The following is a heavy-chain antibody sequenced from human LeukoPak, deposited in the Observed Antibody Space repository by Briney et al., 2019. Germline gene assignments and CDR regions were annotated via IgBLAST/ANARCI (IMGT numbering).Heavy chain of an antibody. D-gene: IGHD5-24*01. V-gene: IGHV3-23*01. Sequence: PGGSLRLSCAASGFTFSSYAMSWVRQAPGKGLEWVSAISGSGGSTYYADSVKGRFTISRDNSKNTLYLQMNSLRAGDTAVYYCARDRRDGYGYDYWGQGTLVTVSS. CDR1: GFTFSSYA. CDR2: ISGSGGST. CDR3: ARDRRDGYGYDY. J-gene: IGHJ4*02.